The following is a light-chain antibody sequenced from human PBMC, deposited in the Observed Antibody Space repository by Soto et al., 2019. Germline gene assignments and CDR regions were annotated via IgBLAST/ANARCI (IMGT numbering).Light chain of an antibody. V-gene: IGKV3-11*01. J-gene: IGKJ5*01. CDR1: QSVSSN. CDR3: QQRSNWPIT. CDR2: DAS. Sequence: IVVTQSPATLSVSAGERATLSCRASQSVSSNLAWYQQKPGQAPRLLIYDASNRATGIPARFSGSGSGTDFTLTISSLEPEDFAVYYCQQRSNWPITFGQGTRLEIK.